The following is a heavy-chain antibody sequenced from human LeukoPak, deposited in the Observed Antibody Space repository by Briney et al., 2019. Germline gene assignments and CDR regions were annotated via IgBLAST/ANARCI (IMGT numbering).Heavy chain of an antibody. J-gene: IGHJ1*01. CDR1: GYTFTGYY. D-gene: IGHD4-23*01. V-gene: IGHV1-2*06. CDR2: INPNSGAT. Sequence: ASVKVSCKASGYTFTGYYMHWVRQAPGQGLEWMGRINPNSGATVYAQQFQGRVTMTRDTSLTTGNMELSSLRSEDTAVYYCAKGGYGGNSLGYFQHWGQGTLVTVSS. CDR3: AKGGYGGNSLGYFQH.